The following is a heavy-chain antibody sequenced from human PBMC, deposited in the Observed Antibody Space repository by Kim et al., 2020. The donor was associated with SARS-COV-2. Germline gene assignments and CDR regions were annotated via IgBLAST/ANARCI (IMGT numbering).Heavy chain of an antibody. J-gene: IGHJ6*03. CDR2: IKSKTDGGTT. D-gene: IGHD3-3*01. CDR3: TNLYYDFWSGYDDMDV. Sequence: GGSLRLSCAASGFTFSNAWMSWVRQAPGKGLEWVGRIKSKTDGGTTDYAAPVKGRFTISRDDSKNTLYLQMNSLKTEDTAVYYCTNLYYDFWSGYDDMDVWGKGTTVTVSS. V-gene: IGHV3-15*01. CDR1: GFTFSNAW.